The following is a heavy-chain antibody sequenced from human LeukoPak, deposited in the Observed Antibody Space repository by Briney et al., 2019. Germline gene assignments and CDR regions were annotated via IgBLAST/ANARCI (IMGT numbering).Heavy chain of an antibody. CDR2: ISYDGSKK. CDR3: ARDLQGSGWFPDY. V-gene: IGHV3-30*03. J-gene: IGHJ4*02. Sequence: GGSLRLSCAASGFTFSSYGMHWVRQAPGKGLEWVATISYDGSKKFYADSVKGRFTISRDNSKNTLFLQMNSLRDDDTAVYFCARDLQGSGWFPDYWGQGTLVTVSS. CDR1: GFTFSSYG. D-gene: IGHD6-19*01.